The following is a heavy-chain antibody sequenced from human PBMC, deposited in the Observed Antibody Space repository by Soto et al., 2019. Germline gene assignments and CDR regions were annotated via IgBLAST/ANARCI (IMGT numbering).Heavy chain of an antibody. D-gene: IGHD2-8*01. CDR2: ISGSGDGT. CDR3: TKSRRGILMVYGFGGMDV. CDR1: GFTVNSHA. Sequence: GGSLRLSCAASGFTVNSHAMSWVRQAPGKGLEWVASISGSGDGTYYGDSVKGRFTISRDSSSSTLYLQMNNLRGEYTAVYFCTKSRRGILMVYGFGGMDVWGQGTTVTVSS. J-gene: IGHJ6*02. V-gene: IGHV3-23*01.